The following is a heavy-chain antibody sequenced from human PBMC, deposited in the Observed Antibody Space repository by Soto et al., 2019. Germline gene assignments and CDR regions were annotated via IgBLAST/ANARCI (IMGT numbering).Heavy chain of an antibody. J-gene: IGHJ4*02. Sequence: SETLSLTCTVSGGSINNNDHYWGWVRQPPGKGLEWVGNIDYSGSTYYKPSLKSRVTISVDTSKNQFSLKLSSVTAADTAVYYCARRDIWYYDRSGYSPFDHWGQGTLVTVAS. CDR1: GGSINNNDHY. CDR2: IDYSGST. CDR3: ARRDIWYYDRSGYSPFDH. V-gene: IGHV4-39*01. D-gene: IGHD3-22*01.